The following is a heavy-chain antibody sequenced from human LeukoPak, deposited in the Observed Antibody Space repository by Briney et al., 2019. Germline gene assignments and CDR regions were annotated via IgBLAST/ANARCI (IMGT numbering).Heavy chain of an antibody. CDR2: INEDGSGK. V-gene: IGHV3-7*01. CDR3: ARDGRVGATKAFDI. D-gene: IGHD2-15*01. J-gene: IGHJ3*02. Sequence: SGGSLRLSCAASGFTFSSYWMSWVRQAPGKGLEWVGNINEDGSGKSYVDSVKGRFTISRDNAKNSLYLQMNSLRAEDTAVYYYARDGRVGATKAFDIWGQGTMVTVSS. CDR1: GFTFSSYW.